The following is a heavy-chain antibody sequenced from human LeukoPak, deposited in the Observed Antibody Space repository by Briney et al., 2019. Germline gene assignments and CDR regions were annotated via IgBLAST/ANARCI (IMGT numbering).Heavy chain of an antibody. D-gene: IGHD7-27*01. J-gene: IGHJ4*02. CDR1: GFTFSTYA. CDR3: ARELLGAFDY. V-gene: IGHV3-30-3*01. Sequence: GGSLRLPCAASGFTFSTYAMHWVRQALGKGLEWVAVISYDGSKKYYADSVKGRFTISRDNSKNTLYLQMNSLRAEDTAVYYCARELLGAFDYWGQGTLVTVSS. CDR2: ISYDGSKK.